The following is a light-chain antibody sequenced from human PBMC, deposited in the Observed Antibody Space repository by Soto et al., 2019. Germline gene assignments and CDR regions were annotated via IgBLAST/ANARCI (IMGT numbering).Light chain of an antibody. CDR1: QSISSW. CDR3: QQYDTYLWT. CDR2: DAS. Sequence: DIQMTQSPSPLSASVGDRVTITWRASQSISSWLAWYQQKPGKAPKLMIYDASTLQRGVPSRFSGSESGTEFTLTISSLQPDDVATYYCQQYDTYLWTFGQGTKVDI. V-gene: IGKV1-5*01. J-gene: IGKJ1*01.